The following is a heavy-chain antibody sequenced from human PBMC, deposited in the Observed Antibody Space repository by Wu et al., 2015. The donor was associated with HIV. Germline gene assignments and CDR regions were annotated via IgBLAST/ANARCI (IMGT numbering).Heavy chain of an antibody. J-gene: IGHJ3*01. Sequence: QVQLVQSGAEVKKPGASVKVSCKVSGYTLTELSMHWVRQAPGKGLEWMGGFDPEDGETIYAQKFQGRVTMTEDTSTDTAYMELSSLRSEDTAVYYCTIPGYFYDSSGLEDAFDLWGQGTLVTVSS. CDR2: FDPEDGET. CDR1: GYTLTELS. D-gene: IGHD3-22*01. CDR3: TIPGYFYDSSGLEDAFDL. V-gene: IGHV1-24*01.